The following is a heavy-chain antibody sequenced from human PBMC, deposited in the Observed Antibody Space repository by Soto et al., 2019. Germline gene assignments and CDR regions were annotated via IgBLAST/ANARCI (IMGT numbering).Heavy chain of an antibody. CDR2: ISGSGKDT. J-gene: IGHJ6*02. D-gene: IGHD6-6*01. Sequence: GGSLRLSCVASGFDLTSSRMNGVRQAPGKGLEWVASISGSGKDTFYRHSVKGRFAISRDSAGTSLFLRMDSVKVEDTAVYHCARVHLVACSAFHCAMDVWGPGTAVTVSS. CDR1: GFDLTSSR. CDR3: ARVHLVACSAFHCAMDV. V-gene: IGHV3-21*01.